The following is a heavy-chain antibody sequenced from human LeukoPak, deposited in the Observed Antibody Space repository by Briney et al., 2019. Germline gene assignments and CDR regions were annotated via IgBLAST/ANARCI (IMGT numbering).Heavy chain of an antibody. V-gene: IGHV3-33*06. CDR2: IWSDGTNQ. CDR3: AKDAQRGFDYSNSLEY. Sequence: GKSLTLSCVASQFRFPFSHYGMHWVRQAPGRGLEWVAVIWSDGTNQYYADSVKGRFTISRDNSKNTVYLQMNGLRAEDTAVYFCAKDAQRGFDYSNSLEYWGQGTLVTVSS. J-gene: IGHJ4*02. CDR1: QFRFPFSHYG. D-gene: IGHD4-11*01.